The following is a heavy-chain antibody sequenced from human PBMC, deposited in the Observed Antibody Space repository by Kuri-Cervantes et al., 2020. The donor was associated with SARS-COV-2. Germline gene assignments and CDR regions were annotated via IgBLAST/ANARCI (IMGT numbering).Heavy chain of an antibody. CDR3: ARGVGAAVAGTLITIYYYYGMDV. J-gene: IGHJ6*02. V-gene: IGHV3-48*01. Sequence: GESLKISCAASGFTFSSYSMNWVRQAPGKGLEWVSYISSSSSTIYYADSVKGRFTISRDNAKNSLYLQMNSLRAEDTAVYYCARGVGAAVAGTLITIYYYYGMDVWCQGTTVTVSS. D-gene: IGHD6-19*01. CDR1: GFTFSSYS. CDR2: ISSSSSTI.